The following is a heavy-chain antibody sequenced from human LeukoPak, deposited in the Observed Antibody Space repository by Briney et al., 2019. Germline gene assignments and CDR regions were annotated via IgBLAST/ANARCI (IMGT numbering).Heavy chain of an antibody. Sequence: SQTLSLTCAISGDSVSSNSAAWNWIRQSPSRGLEWLGRTYYRSKWYNDYAVSVKSRTTINPDTSKNQFSLRLTSVTAADTAVYYCARQTGSGLFILPGGQGTLVTVSS. D-gene: IGHD3/OR15-3a*01. CDR2: TYYRSKWYN. J-gene: IGHJ4*02. CDR1: GDSVSSNSAA. V-gene: IGHV6-1*01. CDR3: ARQTGSGLFILP.